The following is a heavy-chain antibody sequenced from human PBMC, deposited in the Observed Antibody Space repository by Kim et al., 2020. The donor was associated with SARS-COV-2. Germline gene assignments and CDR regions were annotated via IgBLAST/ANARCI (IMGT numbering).Heavy chain of an antibody. CDR2: FIVSGDNT. J-gene: IGHJ4*02. V-gene: IGHV3-23*01. Sequence: GGSLRLSCAASGFSFSSYVMTWVRQAPGKGLEWVSSFIVSGDNTFYADSVKGRFTISRDNSKNTLYLQMNSLRAEDSAVYYCAKADSHFFYDYWGQGTRV. CDR3: AKADSHFFYDY. D-gene: IGHD3-22*01. CDR1: GFSFSSYV.